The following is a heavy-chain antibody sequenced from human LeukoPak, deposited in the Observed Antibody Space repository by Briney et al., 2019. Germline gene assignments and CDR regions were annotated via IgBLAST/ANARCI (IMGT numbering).Heavy chain of an antibody. CDR3: AKDWGQRGVGASLGH. Sequence: GGSLRLSCAASGFTVSSNYMSWVRQGPGKGLEWVSFIPYDGSSSVYADSVMGRFAISRDNSKNTVDLQINSLRYEDTAIYYCAKDWGQRGVGASLGHWGQGTLVIVSS. J-gene: IGHJ4*02. CDR2: IPYDGSSS. CDR1: GFTVSSNY. D-gene: IGHD1-26*01. V-gene: IGHV3-30*02.